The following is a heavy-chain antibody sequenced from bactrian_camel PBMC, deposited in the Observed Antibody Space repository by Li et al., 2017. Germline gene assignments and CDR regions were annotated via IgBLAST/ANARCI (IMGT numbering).Heavy chain of an antibody. D-gene: IGHD1*01. CDR3: VARHASSGCGLDLPFPY. CDR2: NDVGEFS. CDR1: TLLDSNTD. V-gene: IGHV3S53*01. Sequence: HVQLVESGGGSVQAEGSPTLSCALQTLLDSNTDMGWFRQSPGEEREGVAVNDVGEFSTYAASVKGRFTISQDNAKNTVYLRMNMLAPEDTAMYYCVARHASSGCGLDLPFPYWGQGTQVTVS. J-gene: IGHJ4*01.